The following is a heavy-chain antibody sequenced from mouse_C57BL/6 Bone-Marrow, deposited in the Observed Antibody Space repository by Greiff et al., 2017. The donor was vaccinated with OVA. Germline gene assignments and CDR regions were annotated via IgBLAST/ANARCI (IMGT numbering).Heavy chain of an antibody. CDR2: ISYDGSN. Sequence: ESGPGLVKPSQSLSLTCSVTGYSITSGYYWNWIRQFPGNKLEWMGYISYDGSNNYNPSLKNRISITRDTSTNQFFLKLNSVTTEDTATYYCARGLRDFDYWGQGTTLTVSS. CDR3: ARGLRDFDY. J-gene: IGHJ2*01. D-gene: IGHD1-1*01. V-gene: IGHV3-6*01. CDR1: GYSITSGYY.